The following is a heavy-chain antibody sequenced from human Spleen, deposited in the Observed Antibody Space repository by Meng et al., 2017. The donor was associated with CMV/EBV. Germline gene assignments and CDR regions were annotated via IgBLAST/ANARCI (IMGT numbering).Heavy chain of an antibody. CDR2: VDPEDAET. V-gene: IGHV1-69-2*01. Sequence: KISCKVSGYPFTDYYMQWVRQAPGKGLEWMGLVDPEDAETIYAENFQGRVTITADTSTGTTYMELSSLRSEDTAFYYCATGSWFDPWGQGTLVTVSS. CDR1: GYPFTDYY. J-gene: IGHJ5*02. CDR3: ATGSWFDP.